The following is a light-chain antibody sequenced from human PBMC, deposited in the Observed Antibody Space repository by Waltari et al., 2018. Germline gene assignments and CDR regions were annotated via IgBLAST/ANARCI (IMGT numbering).Light chain of an antibody. CDR2: EVS. CDR1: SSDVGRYNL. Sequence: QSALTQPAAVSGSPGPSITISCTGTSSDVGRYNLVSWYQQHPGKAPKLMIYEVSNWPSGVSNRFSGSKSGNTASLTISGLQAEDEADYYCASYTGSNTVVFGGGTKLTV. V-gene: IGLV2-14*02. CDR3: ASYTGSNTVV. J-gene: IGLJ2*01.